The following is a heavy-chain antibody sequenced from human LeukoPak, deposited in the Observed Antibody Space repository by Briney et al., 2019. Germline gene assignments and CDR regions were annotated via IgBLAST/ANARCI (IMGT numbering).Heavy chain of an antibody. D-gene: IGHD2-2*01. Sequence: ASVQLSCKASRSPFTNYAIIWVRQAPRHGLKCMGWINAYNGNTNYAQKLQGRVTMTTDTSTSTAYMELRSLRSDDTAVYYCARGNYYCSSTSCYAFDIWGQGTMVTASS. J-gene: IGHJ3*02. CDR3: ARGNYYCSSTSCYAFDI. V-gene: IGHV1-18*01. CDR2: INAYNGNT. CDR1: RSPFTNYA.